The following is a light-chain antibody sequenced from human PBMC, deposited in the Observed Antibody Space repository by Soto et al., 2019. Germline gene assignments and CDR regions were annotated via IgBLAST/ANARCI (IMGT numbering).Light chain of an antibody. CDR2: LEGSGSY. CDR1: SGHSSYI. J-gene: IGLJ1*01. Sequence: QPVLTQPSSASASLGSSVKLTCTLSSGHSSYIIAWHQQQQGTATRSLLKLEGSGSYNTGRGAPDRASDSSSGADRYLTISNLQFEDEADYCCETWGSNTGVFGTGTKVTVL. V-gene: IGLV4-60*02. CDR3: ETWGSNTGV.